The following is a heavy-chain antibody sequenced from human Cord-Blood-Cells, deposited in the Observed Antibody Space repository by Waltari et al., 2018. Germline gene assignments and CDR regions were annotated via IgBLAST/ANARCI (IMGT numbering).Heavy chain of an antibody. Sequence: QVQLQQWGAGLLKPSETLSLTCAVYGGSFSGYYWSWIRQPPGKGREWIGEINHSGSTNYNPALKSRVTISVDTSKNQFSLKLSSVTAADTAVYYCARGLQLLWFGEVDYWGQGTLVTVSS. D-gene: IGHD3-10*01. J-gene: IGHJ4*02. V-gene: IGHV4-34*01. CDR2: INHSGST. CDR3: ARGLQLLWFGEVDY. CDR1: GGSFSGYY.